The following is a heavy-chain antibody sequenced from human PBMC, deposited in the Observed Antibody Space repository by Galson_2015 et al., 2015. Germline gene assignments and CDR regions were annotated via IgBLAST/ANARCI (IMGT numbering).Heavy chain of an antibody. Sequence: SLRLSCAASGFTFSSYFMTWVRQAPGKGLEWVSTIKVSGADTYYADSVKGRFTISRDNSKNMLYLQMSSLSADDTAVYHCAKEIPYHYFDYWGQGALVTVSS. CDR1: GFTFSSYF. CDR2: IKVSGADT. CDR3: AKEIPYHYFDY. D-gene: IGHD2-2*01. J-gene: IGHJ4*02. V-gene: IGHV3-23*01.